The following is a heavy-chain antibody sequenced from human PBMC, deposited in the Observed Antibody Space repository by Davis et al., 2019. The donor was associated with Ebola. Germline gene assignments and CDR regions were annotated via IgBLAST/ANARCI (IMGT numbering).Heavy chain of an antibody. V-gene: IGHV1-2*06. D-gene: IGHD2-8*01. CDR3: ATTRNGLDF. J-gene: IGHJ4*02. Sequence: ASVKVSCKASGYTFTGYYMHWVRQAPGQGLEWMGRINPNSGGTNYAQKFQGRVTMTRDASITTAYLDLSRLRSDDTAIYFCATTRNGLDFWGQGTLVTVSS. CDR2: INPNSGGT. CDR1: GYTFTGYY.